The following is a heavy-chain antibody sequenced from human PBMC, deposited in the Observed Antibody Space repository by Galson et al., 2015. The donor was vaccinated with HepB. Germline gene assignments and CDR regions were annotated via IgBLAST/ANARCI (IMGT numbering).Heavy chain of an antibody. Sequence: SLRLSCAASGFTFGDYAMSWFRQAPGKGLEWVGFIRSKAYGGTTEYAASVKGRFTISRDDSKSIAYLQMNSLKTEDTAVYYCTRLSVAGLRNFDYWGQGTLVTVSS. J-gene: IGHJ4*02. V-gene: IGHV3-49*03. CDR3: TRLSVAGLRNFDY. D-gene: IGHD6-19*01. CDR2: IRSKAYGGTT. CDR1: GFTFGDYA.